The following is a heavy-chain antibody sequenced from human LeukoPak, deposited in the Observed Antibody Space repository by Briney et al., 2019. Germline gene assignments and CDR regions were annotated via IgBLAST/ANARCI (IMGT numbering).Heavy chain of an antibody. V-gene: IGHV3-53*01. CDR2: IYSGGST. Sequence: GGSLRLSCAASGLTVSSNYMSWVRQAPGKGLEWVSVIYSGGSTYYADSVKGRFTISRDNSKNTLYLQMNSLRAEDTAVYYCAREGYSYGHFDYWGQGTLVTVSS. D-gene: IGHD5-18*01. J-gene: IGHJ4*02. CDR1: GLTVSSNY. CDR3: AREGYSYGHFDY.